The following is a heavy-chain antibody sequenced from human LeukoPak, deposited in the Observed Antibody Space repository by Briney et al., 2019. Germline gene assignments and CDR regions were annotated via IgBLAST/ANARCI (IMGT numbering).Heavy chain of an antibody. CDR3: AREIVFNDFWSGYYNDY. CDR2: VTDSGDST. Sequence: PGGSLRLSCAASGFTFSTYGMSWVRQAPGKGLEWVSVVTDSGDSTSYADSVKGRFFISRDNAKNSLYLQMNSLRAEDTAVYYCAREIVFNDFWSGYYNDYWGQGTLVTVSS. D-gene: IGHD3-3*01. J-gene: IGHJ4*02. CDR1: GFTFSTYG. V-gene: IGHV3-23*01.